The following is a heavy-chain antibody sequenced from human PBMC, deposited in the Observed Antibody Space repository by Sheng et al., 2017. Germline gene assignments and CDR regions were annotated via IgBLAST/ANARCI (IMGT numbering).Heavy chain of an antibody. J-gene: IGHJ6*03. V-gene: IGHV4-34*01. Sequence: QVQLQQWGAGLLKPSETLSLTCAVYGGSFSGYYWSWIRQPPGKGLEWIGEINHSGSTNYNPSLKSRVTISVDTSKNQFSLKLSSVTAADTAVYYCARGIRYCSSTSCYYYYMDVWAKGPRSPSP. CDR3: ARGIRYCSSTSCYYYYMDV. CDR1: GGSFSGYY. D-gene: IGHD2-2*01. CDR2: INHSGST.